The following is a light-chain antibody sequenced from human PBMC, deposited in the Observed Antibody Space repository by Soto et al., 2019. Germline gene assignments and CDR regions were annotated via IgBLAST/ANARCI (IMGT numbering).Light chain of an antibody. CDR1: QSIRNY. V-gene: IGKV1-39*01. J-gene: IGKJ1*01. CDR3: QQSYSVPWT. Sequence: DIQMTQSPSSLSASVGDRVTITCRASQSIRNYLNWYQHKPGKAPKLLIYAAFTLQGGVPSRFSGSVSATDFTLTISSLQPEDFATYCCQQSYSVPWTFGPGTKVEVK. CDR2: AAF.